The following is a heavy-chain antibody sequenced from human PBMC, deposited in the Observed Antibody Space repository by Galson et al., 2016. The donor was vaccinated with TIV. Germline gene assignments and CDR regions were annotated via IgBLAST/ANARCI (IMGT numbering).Heavy chain of an antibody. V-gene: IGHV4-34*01. Sequence: ETLSLTCAVYGGSFSGHYWSWIRQPPGKGLEWIGEINHSGTTTTYTPSLESRVTMSLDTSKNQLSLKVTSVTAADTAVYYCARHSTSGFPGIQVAARRRPFDIWGQGTMVTVSS. CDR3: ARHSTSGFPGIQVAARRRPFDI. CDR2: INHSGTTT. CDR1: GGSFSGHY. J-gene: IGHJ3*02. D-gene: IGHD6-19*01.